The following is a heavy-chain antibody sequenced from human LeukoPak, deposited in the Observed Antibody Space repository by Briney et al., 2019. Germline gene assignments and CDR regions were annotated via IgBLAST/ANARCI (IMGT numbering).Heavy chain of an antibody. Sequence: ASVKVSCKASGYIFTDYYMHWVRQAPGQGPEWMGRINPNSGGTNYAQKFQGRVTMTRDTSINTAYMDLSSLRSDDTAVYYCASRGGRTNYNFWRTYVTDFDYWGQGTLVTVSS. V-gene: IGHV1-2*06. CDR1: GYIFTDYY. CDR2: INPNSGGT. D-gene: IGHD3-3*01. J-gene: IGHJ4*02. CDR3: ASRGGRTNYNFWRTYVTDFDY.